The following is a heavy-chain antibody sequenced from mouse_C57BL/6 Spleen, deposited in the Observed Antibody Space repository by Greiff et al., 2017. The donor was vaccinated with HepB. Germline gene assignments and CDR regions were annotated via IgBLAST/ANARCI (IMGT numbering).Heavy chain of an antibody. J-gene: IGHJ4*01. V-gene: IGHV14-1*01. D-gene: IGHD3-3*01. Sequence: DVKLQESGAELVRPGASVKLSCTASGFNIKDYYMHWVKQRPEQGLEWIGRIDPEDGDTEYAPKFQGKATMTADTSSNTAYLQLSSLTSEDTAVYYCTTPGTNYAMDYWGQGTSVTVSS. CDR3: TTPGTNYAMDY. CDR2: IDPEDGDT. CDR1: GFNIKDYY.